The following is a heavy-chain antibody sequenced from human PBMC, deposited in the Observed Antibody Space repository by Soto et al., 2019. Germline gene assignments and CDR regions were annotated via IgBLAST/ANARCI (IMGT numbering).Heavy chain of an antibody. Sequence: SVKVSCKASGGTFSSYAISWVRQAPGQGLEWMGGIIPIFGTANYAQKFQGRVTITADKSTSTAYMELSSLRSEDTAVYYCASLVGPLYSSSWNDYWGQGTSVTVSS. V-gene: IGHV1-69*06. CDR3: ASLVGPLYSSSWNDY. CDR2: IIPIFGTA. D-gene: IGHD6-13*01. CDR1: GGTFSSYA. J-gene: IGHJ4*02.